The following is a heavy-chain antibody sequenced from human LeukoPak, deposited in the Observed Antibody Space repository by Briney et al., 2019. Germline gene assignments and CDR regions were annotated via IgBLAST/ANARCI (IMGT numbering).Heavy chain of an antibody. CDR3: ARGREGYNSYDY. CDR1: GFTFSSYN. V-gene: IGHV3-21*01. D-gene: IGHD5-24*01. Sequence: GGSLRLSCAASGFTFSSYNMNWVRQAPGKGLEWVSSITFSSSYIYYADSVKGRFTISRDNAKNSLYLQMDSLRAEDTAVYYCARGREGYNSYDYWGQGILVTVSS. CDR2: ITFSSSYI. J-gene: IGHJ4*02.